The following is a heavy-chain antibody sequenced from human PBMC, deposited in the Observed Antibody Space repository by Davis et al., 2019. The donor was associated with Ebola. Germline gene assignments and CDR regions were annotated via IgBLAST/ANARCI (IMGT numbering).Heavy chain of an antibody. Sequence: SVKVSCKASGGTFSSYAISWVRQAPGQGLEWMGGIIPIFGTANYAQKFQGRVTITADESTSTAYMELSSLRSEDTAVYYCARVASKNTYYLDYWGQGTLVTVSS. D-gene: IGHD3-16*01. V-gene: IGHV1-69*13. CDR3: ARVASKNTYYLDY. CDR1: GGTFSSYA. CDR2: IIPIFGTA. J-gene: IGHJ4*02.